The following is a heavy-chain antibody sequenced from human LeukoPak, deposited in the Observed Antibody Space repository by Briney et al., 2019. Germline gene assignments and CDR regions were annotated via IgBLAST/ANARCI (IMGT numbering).Heavy chain of an antibody. V-gene: IGHV3-21*01. Sequence: GGSLRLSCAASGFTFSSYSMNWIRQAPGKGLEWVSSINTRSYIYYADSVNGRFTISRDDAKNSLYLQMNSLTAEDTAVYYCAREGGYCYGGSCRWFDSWGQGTLVTVSS. CDR1: GFTFSSYS. CDR2: INTRSYI. D-gene: IGHD2-15*01. J-gene: IGHJ5*01. CDR3: AREGGYCYGGSCRWFDS.